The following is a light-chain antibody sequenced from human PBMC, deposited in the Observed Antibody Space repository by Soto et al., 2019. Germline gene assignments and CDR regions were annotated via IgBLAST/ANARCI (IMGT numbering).Light chain of an antibody. V-gene: IGLV1-44*01. Sequence: QSVLTQPPSASGTPGQRVSISCSGSSSNIGSNIVNWYQQLPGTAPKLVIYSNNQRPSGVPDRFSGSKSGTSASLAISGLQSEDEADYYCAAWDDSLNGYYVFGTGTKVTVL. CDR2: SNN. J-gene: IGLJ1*01. CDR3: AAWDDSLNGYYV. CDR1: SSNIGSNI.